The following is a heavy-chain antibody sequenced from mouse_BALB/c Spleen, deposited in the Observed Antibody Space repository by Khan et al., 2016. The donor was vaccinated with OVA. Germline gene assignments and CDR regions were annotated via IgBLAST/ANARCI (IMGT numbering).Heavy chain of an antibody. CDR2: IWSGGST. CDR3: ARIFIGTTDYAMEY. D-gene: IGHD2-14*01. CDR1: GFSFTSYG. V-gene: IGHV2-2*02. J-gene: IGHJ4*01. Sequence: QVQLKESGPGLVQPSQSLSITYTVSGFSFTSYGVYWVRQSPGKGLEWWGVIWSGGSTDYYAAFISRLSISKDNSKSQVYIKMHSLQANDTAIYYCARIFIGTTDYAMEYWGQGTSVNVSS.